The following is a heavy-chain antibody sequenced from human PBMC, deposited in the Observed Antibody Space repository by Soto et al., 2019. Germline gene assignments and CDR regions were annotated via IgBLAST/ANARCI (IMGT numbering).Heavy chain of an antibody. CDR2: IYYSGST. CDR3: ARDGYNYGSNAYDV. J-gene: IGHJ3*01. V-gene: IGHV4-31*03. D-gene: IGHD5-18*01. CDR1: GGSISGAVNY. Sequence: QVQLQESGPGLVQPSQTLSLTCTVSGGSISGAVNYWTWIRQRPGKGLEWIGHIYYSGSTYYNPYLKSRVAISVDTSKNQFSLNLRSMTVADTAVYYCARDGYNYGSNAYDVWGQGTMVTVSS.